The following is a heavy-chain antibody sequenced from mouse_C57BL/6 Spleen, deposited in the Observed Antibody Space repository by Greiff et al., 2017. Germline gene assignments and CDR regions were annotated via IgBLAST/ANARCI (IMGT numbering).Heavy chain of an antibody. CDR3: ARKEGYDGGYFDY. CDR1: GYTFTDYY. CDR2: IYPGSGNT. V-gene: IGHV1-76*01. D-gene: IGHD2-2*01. J-gene: IGHJ2*01. Sequence: VQLQQSGAELVRPGASVKLSCTASGYTFTDYYINWVQQTPGQGLEWIARIYPGSGNTYYNEQFKGKATLTAEKASSTAYMQLSSLTAEYSAVYFGARKEGYDGGYFDYWGKGTTLTVSS.